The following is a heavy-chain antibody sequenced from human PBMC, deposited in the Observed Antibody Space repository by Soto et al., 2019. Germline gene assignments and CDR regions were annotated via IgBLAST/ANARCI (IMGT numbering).Heavy chain of an antibody. V-gene: IGHV4-59*01. J-gene: IGHJ6*03. Sequence: SETLSLTCTVSGGSISSYYWSWIRQPPGKGLEWIGYIYYSGSTNYNPSLKSRVTISVDTSKNQFSLKLSSVTAADTAVYYCASQDTIFVVAPVSYYYMDVWGKGTTVTVSS. CDR2: IYYSGST. CDR1: GGSISSYY. D-gene: IGHD3-3*01. CDR3: ASQDTIFVVAPVSYYYMDV.